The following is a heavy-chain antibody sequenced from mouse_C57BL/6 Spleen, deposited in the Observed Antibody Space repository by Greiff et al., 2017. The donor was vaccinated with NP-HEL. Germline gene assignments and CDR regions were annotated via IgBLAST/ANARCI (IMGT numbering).Heavy chain of an antibody. V-gene: IGHV1-69*01. J-gene: IGHJ2*01. CDR3: ARRTGTGPYYFDY. Sequence: QVQLQQPGAELVMPGASVKLSCKASGYTFTSYWMHWVKQRPGQGLEWIGEIDPSDSYTNYNQKFKGKSTLTVDKSSSTAYMQLSSLTSEDSAVYYCARRTGTGPYYFDYWGQGTTHTVSS. CDR2: IDPSDSYT. D-gene: IGHD4-1*01. CDR1: GYTFTSYW.